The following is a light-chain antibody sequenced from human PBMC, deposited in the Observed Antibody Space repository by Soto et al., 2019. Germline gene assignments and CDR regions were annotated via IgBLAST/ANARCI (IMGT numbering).Light chain of an antibody. V-gene: IGLV1-47*01. CDR2: KND. CDR1: SSNIGSNY. J-gene: IGLJ2*01. Sequence: QSVLTQPPSASGTPGQRVTIYCSGSSSNIGSNYAHWYRQLPGMAPTVLIYKNDQRPSSLPDRFSGSKSGTSASLAISGLRSEYEADYYCAAWDDSLSGLVFGGGTKVTVL. CDR3: AAWDDSLSGLV.